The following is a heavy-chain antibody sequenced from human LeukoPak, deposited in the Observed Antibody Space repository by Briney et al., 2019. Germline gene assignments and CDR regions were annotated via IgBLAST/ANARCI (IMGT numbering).Heavy chain of an antibody. Sequence: WVRQAPGKGLEWIGSIYYSGSTYYNPSLKSRVTISVDTSKNQFSLKLSSVTAADTAVYYCARHEKSGDFSNWGQGTLVTVSS. D-gene: IGHD4-17*01. CDR3: ARHEKSGDFSN. J-gene: IGHJ4*02. CDR2: IYYSGST. V-gene: IGHV4-39*01.